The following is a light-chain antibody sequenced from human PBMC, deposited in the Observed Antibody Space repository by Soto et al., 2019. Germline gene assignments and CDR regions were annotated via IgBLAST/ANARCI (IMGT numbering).Light chain of an antibody. Sequence: DIQMTQSPSTLSASVGDRVTITCRASQSISSWLAWYQQKPGKAPKLLIYDASSLESGVPSRFSGSGSGTEFTLNISSLQPDDIAIYYCQQYNSYSWTVGQGTKVDIK. CDR1: QSISSW. CDR2: DAS. V-gene: IGKV1-5*01. J-gene: IGKJ1*01. CDR3: QQYNSYSWT.